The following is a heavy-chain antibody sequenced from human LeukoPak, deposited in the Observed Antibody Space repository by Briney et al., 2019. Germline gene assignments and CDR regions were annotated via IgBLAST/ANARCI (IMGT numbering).Heavy chain of an antibody. J-gene: IGHJ6*02. D-gene: IGHD2-21*02. CDR1: GFTFSSYG. V-gene: IGHV3-30*02. Sequence: GGSLRLSCAASGFTFSSYGMHWVRQAPGKGLEWVAVILNDGSQEKYADSVKGRFTISRDNSKNTLFLQMNSLRPEDMAVYYCAKDGGNIVAVTDTYGMDVWGQGTTVTVSS. CDR3: AKDGGNIVAVTDTYGMDV. CDR2: ILNDGSQE.